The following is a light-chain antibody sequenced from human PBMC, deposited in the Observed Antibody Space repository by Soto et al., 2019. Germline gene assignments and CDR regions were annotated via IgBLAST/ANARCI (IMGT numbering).Light chain of an antibody. CDR3: QQYGTAPWT. J-gene: IGKJ1*01. V-gene: IGKV3-20*01. CDR1: QSVITSY. CDR2: GAY. Sequence: EVGLTQSPGTLSLSSGERATLYCRASQSVITSYLAWYQQKPGQAPRLLLYGAYNRATGIPDRFSGSGSGTDFTLTISRLEPEDFAVYYCQQYGTAPWTFGQGTKVDIK.